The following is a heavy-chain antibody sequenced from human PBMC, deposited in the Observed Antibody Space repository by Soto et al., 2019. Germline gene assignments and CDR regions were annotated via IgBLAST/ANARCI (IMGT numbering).Heavy chain of an antibody. CDR1: GFTFSSYA. V-gene: IGHV3-30-3*01. J-gene: IGHJ6*02. CDR2: ISYDGSNK. D-gene: IGHD5-18*01. Sequence: GGSLRLSCAASGFTFSSYAMHWVRQAPGKGLEWVAVISYDGSNKYYADSVKGRFTISRDNSKNTLYLQMNSLRAEDTAVYYCARVLIRYPNTPTGYSYGRPHTTYYYYGMDVWGQGTTVTVSS. CDR3: ARVLIRYPNTPTGYSYGRPHTTYYYYGMDV.